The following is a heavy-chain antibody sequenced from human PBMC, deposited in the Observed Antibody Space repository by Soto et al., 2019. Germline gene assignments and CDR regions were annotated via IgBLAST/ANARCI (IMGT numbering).Heavy chain of an antibody. CDR1: GGTFSSYA. D-gene: IGHD3-10*01. CDR3: ARVRTSGQLLSFDP. V-gene: IGHV1-69*06. J-gene: IGHJ5*02. CDR2: IIPNFGTT. Sequence: GASVKVPCKASGGTFSSYAISWVRQAPGQGLEWMGWIIPNFGTTNYAQKFQGRVTMTLYMSITTAYMELTRLTIDDTAVYYCARVRTSGQLLSFDPWGQGTLVTVSS.